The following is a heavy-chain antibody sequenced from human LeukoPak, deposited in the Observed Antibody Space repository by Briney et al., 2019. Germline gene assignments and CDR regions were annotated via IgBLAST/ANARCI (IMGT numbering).Heavy chain of an antibody. J-gene: IGHJ3*01. CDR1: GYIFTDYY. CDR2: INPNSGGT. Sequence: EASVKVSCKASGYIFTDYYMHWVRQAPGQELGWMGRINPNSGGTNYAQKFQGRVTITRDTSASTAYMELSSLRSEDTSVYYCATISRGIAVDHDAFDVWGQGTMVTVSS. V-gene: IGHV1/OR15-1*04. CDR3: ATISRGIAVDHDAFDV. D-gene: IGHD6-19*01.